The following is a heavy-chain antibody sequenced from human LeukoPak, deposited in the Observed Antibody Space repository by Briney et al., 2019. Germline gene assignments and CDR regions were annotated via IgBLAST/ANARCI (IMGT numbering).Heavy chain of an antibody. CDR3: AKELWFGELLPNWFDP. V-gene: IGHV3-23*01. CDR1: ALPPSNYA. D-gene: IGHD3-10*01. Sequence: GGSLRLSCAASALPPSNYAMSWVRQAPGKGLEWVSSISDGGWTAYTDSVKGRFFISRETATNTLYLQMNSLRAEDTAVYYCAKELWFGELLPNWFDPWGQGTLVTVSS. CDR2: ISDGGWT. J-gene: IGHJ5*02.